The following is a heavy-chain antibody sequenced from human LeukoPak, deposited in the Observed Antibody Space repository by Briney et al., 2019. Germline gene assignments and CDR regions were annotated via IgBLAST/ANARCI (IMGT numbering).Heavy chain of an antibody. CDR1: GGSFSGYY. D-gene: IGHD2-21*02. Sequence: SETLSLTCAVYGGSFSGYYWSWIRQPPGNGLEWIGEINHSGSTNYNPSLKSRVTISVDTSKNQFSLKLSSVTAADTAVYYCARLDLVDGGDRHAFDIWGQGTMVTVSS. J-gene: IGHJ3*02. V-gene: IGHV4-34*01. CDR2: INHSGST. CDR3: ARLDLVDGGDRHAFDI.